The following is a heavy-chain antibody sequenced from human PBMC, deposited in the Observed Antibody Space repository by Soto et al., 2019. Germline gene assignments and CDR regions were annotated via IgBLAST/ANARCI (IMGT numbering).Heavy chain of an antibody. J-gene: IGHJ6*02. V-gene: IGHV4-39*01. CDR1: GGSISSSSYY. CDR2: IYYSGST. D-gene: IGHD4-17*01. Sequence: SETLSLTCTVSGGSISSSSYYWGWIRQPPGKGLEWIGSIYYSGSTYYNPSLKSRVTISVDTSKNQFSLKLSSVTAADTAVYYCARHFSLKDYGGNSYYYYYGMDVWGQGTTVTVSS. CDR3: ARHFSLKDYGGNSYYYYYGMDV.